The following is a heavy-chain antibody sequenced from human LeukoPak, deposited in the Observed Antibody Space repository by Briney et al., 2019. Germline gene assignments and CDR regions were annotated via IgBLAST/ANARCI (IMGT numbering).Heavy chain of an antibody. D-gene: IGHD2-2*02. CDR2: IYYSGST. J-gene: IGHJ5*02. CDR1: GGSFSGYY. CDR3: ARTYCSSTSCYTGWFDP. Sequence: SETLSLTCAVYGGSFSGYYWSWIRQHPGKGLEWIGYIYYSGSTYYNPSLKSRVTISVDTSKNQFSLKLSSVTAADTAVYYCARTYCSSTSCYTGWFDPWGQGTLVTVSS. V-gene: IGHV4-31*11.